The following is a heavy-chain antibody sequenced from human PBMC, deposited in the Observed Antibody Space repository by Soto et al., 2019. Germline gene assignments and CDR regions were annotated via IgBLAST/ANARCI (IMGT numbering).Heavy chain of an antibody. V-gene: IGHV3-23*01. D-gene: IGHD2-15*01. Sequence: EVHLLESGGDLVQPGGSLRLSCAASGFTFSNYAMSWVRQAPGKGLDWVSGISGSAASTFYADSVKGRFTISRDNSKNTLYLKMNSLRAEDTAVYYGAKWTGRYCSGGRCYLDDPFDYWGQGTLVTVSS. CDR1: GFTFSNYA. CDR2: ISGSAAST. J-gene: IGHJ4*02. CDR3: AKWTGRYCSGGRCYLDDPFDY.